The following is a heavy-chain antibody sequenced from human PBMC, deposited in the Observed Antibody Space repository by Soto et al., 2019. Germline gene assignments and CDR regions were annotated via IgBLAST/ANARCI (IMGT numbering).Heavy chain of an antibody. D-gene: IGHD3-22*01. Sequence: GGSLRLSCAASGFTFRNFAFHWVRQAPGKGLEWVSGISGGGGATYYADSVKGRFTISRDNAKNSLYLQMNSLRAEDTALYYCAKDLGVVVMTYYFDYWG. CDR3: AKDLGVVVMTYYFDY. CDR2: ISGGGGAT. CDR1: GFTFRNFA. J-gene: IGHJ4*01. V-gene: IGHV3-23*01.